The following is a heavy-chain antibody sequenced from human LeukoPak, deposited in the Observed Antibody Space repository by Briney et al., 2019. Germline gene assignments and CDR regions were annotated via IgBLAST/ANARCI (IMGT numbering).Heavy chain of an antibody. CDR2: ISSSSSYI. Sequence: GGSLRLSCAASGFTFSSYSMNWVRQAPGKGLEWVSSISSSSSYIYYADSVKGRFTISRDNAKNSLYLQMNSLRAEDTAVYYCARDNNVRYYYYGMDVWGQGTTVTVSS. V-gene: IGHV3-21*01. CDR3: ARDNNVRYYYYGMDV. CDR1: GFTFSSYS. J-gene: IGHJ6*02. D-gene: IGHD2-8*01.